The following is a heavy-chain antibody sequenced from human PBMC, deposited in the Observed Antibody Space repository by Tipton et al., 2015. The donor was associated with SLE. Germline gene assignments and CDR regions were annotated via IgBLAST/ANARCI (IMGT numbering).Heavy chain of an antibody. D-gene: IGHD7-27*01. J-gene: IGHJ4*02. CDR2: IYYSGSP. CDR3: ARLSSGTGDFEH. V-gene: IGHV4-39*01. Sequence: TLSLTCTVSGGSIISSSHYWGWIRQPPGKGLEYIGSIYYSGSPYYNPSLKSRVTISVETPKTHFSLKMSSVTAADTAMYYCARLSSGTGDFEHWGQGTLVVVSS. CDR1: GGSIISSSHY.